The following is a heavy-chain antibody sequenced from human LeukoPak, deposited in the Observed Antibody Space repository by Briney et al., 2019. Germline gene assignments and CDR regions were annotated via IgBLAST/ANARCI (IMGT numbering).Heavy chain of an antibody. CDR1: GFTFSSYW. J-gene: IGHJ4*02. V-gene: IGHV3-74*01. Sequence: GGSLRLSCAASGFTFSSYWMHWVRQAPGKGLVWVSRINSDGSSTSYADSVKGRFTISRDNAKNSLYLQMNSLRAEDTAVYYCARVSYSSSWYGLPDYWGQGTLVTVSS. CDR3: ARVSYSSSWYGLPDY. D-gene: IGHD6-13*01. CDR2: INSDGSST.